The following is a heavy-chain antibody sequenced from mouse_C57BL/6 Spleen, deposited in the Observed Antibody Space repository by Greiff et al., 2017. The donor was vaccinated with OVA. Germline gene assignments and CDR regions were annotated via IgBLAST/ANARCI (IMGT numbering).Heavy chain of an antibody. V-gene: IGHV1-76*01. CDR1: GYTFTDYY. D-gene: IGHD1-1*01. J-gene: IGHJ4*01. CDR2: IYPGSGNT. CDR3: ARDYYGSGYYYAMDY. Sequence: VQLQQSGAELVRPGASVKLSCKASGYTFTDYYINWVKQRPGQGLEWIARIYPGSGNTYYNEKFKGKATLTAEKSSSTAYMQLSSLTSEDSAVYFCARDYYGSGYYYAMDYWGQGTSVTVSS.